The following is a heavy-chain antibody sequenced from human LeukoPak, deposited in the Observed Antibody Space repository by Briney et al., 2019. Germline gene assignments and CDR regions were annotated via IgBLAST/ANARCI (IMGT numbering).Heavy chain of an antibody. Sequence: ASVKVSCKASGYTFTGYYMHWVRQAPGQGLEWMGRINPDSGGTNYAQKFQGRVTMTRDTSISTAYMELSRLRSDDTAVYYCARAEPKSYNWNYGDYWGQGTLVAVSS. V-gene: IGHV1-2*06. CDR3: ARAEPKSYNWNYGDY. J-gene: IGHJ4*02. D-gene: IGHD1-20*01. CDR1: GYTFTGYY. CDR2: INPDSGGT.